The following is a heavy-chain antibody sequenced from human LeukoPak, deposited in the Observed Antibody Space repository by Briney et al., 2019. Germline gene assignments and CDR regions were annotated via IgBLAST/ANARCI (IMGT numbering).Heavy chain of an antibody. D-gene: IGHD4-17*01. CDR3: ARDLLFEVYGDNYFGY. Sequence: GGSLRLSCAASGFTFSSYTMNWVRQAPGKGLEWVSAINRSSDYIYCADSVKGRVTISRDNAQNSLYLQINSLRVEDTAVYYCARDLLFEVYGDNYFGYWGQGATVTVS. V-gene: IGHV3-21*01. CDR2: INRSSDYI. CDR1: GFTFSSYT. J-gene: IGHJ4*02.